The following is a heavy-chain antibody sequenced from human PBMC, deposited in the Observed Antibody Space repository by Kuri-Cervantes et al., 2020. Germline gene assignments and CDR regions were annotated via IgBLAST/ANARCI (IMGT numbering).Heavy chain of an antibody. Sequence: GSLRPSCAVYGASFSGYYWSWIRQPPGKGLEWIGEINHSGITKHNPSLKSRVTMSVDTSKNQLSLKLSSVTAADTAVYYCARVSTMVQGNYYYYMDVWGKGTTVTVSS. D-gene: IGHD3-10*01. J-gene: IGHJ6*03. CDR2: INHSGIT. CDR3: ARVSTMVQGNYYYYMDV. V-gene: IGHV4-34*01. CDR1: GASFSGYY.